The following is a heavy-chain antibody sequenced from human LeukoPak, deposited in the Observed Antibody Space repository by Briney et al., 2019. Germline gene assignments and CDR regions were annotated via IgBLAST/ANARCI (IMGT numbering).Heavy chain of an antibody. CDR3: ARARPAAFDI. V-gene: IGHV4-59*01. J-gene: IGHJ3*02. CDR1: GGSISSYY. CDR2: IYYSGST. Sequence: PSETLSLTCTVSGGSISSYYWSWIRQPPGKGLEWIGYIYYSGSTNYNPSLKSRVTISVDTSKNQFSLKLSSVTAADTAVYYCARARPAAFDIWGQGTMVTVSS.